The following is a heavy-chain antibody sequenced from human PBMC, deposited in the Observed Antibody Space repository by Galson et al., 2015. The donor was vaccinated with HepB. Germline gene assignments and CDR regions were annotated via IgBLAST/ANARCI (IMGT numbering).Heavy chain of an antibody. CDR1: GFTFSSYG. V-gene: IGHV3-30*18. D-gene: IGHD6-13*01. J-gene: IGHJ4*02. Sequence: SLRLSCAASGFTFSSYGMHWVRQAPGKGLEWVAVISYDGSNKYYADSVKGRFTISRDNSKNTLYLQMNSLRAEDTAVYYCAKGEQQLDYFDYWGQGTLVTVSS. CDR2: ISYDGSNK. CDR3: AKGEQQLDYFDY.